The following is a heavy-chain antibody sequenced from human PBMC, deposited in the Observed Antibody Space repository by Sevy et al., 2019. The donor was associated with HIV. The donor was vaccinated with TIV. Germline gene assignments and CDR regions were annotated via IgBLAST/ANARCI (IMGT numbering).Heavy chain of an antibody. CDR2: ISSSSSTI. CDR1: GFTFSSYN. CDR3: ARDDVWGAAAGRAYYYYDMDV. V-gene: IGHV3-48*02. J-gene: IGHJ6*02. Sequence: GGSLRLSCAASGFTFSSYNMNWVRQAPGKGLEWVSYISSSSSTIYYADSVKGRFTISRDNAKNSLYLQMNSLRDEDTAVYYCARDDVWGAAAGRAYYYYDMDVWGQGTTVTVSS. D-gene: IGHD6-13*01.